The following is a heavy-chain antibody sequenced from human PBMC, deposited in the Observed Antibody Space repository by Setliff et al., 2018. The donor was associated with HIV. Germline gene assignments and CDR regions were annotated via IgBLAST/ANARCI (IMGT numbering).Heavy chain of an antibody. CDR3: ARDRLGHIDRPYFDY. CDR2: IGPVLGIT. Sequence: SVKVSCKASGGTFNNDAISWVRQAPGQGLEWMGGIGPVLGITNYSPKFQGRVTITTDESTTTAYMDLSSLRSEDTAVYYCARDRLGHIDRPYFDYWGQGTLVTVSS. J-gene: IGHJ4*02. D-gene: IGHD2-21*01. CDR1: GGTFNNDA. V-gene: IGHV1-69*10.